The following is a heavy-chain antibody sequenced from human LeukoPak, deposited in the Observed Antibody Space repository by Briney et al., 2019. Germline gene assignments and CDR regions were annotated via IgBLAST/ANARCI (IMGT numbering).Heavy chain of an antibody. D-gene: IGHD2-2*01. Sequence: QPGGSLRLSCAASGFTFSSYWMSWVRQAPGKGLEWVANIKQDGSEKYYVDSVKGRFTISRDNAKNSLYLQMNSLRAEDTAVYYCARDWVVDNTYYFDYWGQGTLVTVSS. CDR3: ARDWVVDNTYYFDY. CDR2: IKQDGSEK. CDR1: GFTFSSYW. J-gene: IGHJ4*02. V-gene: IGHV3-7*01.